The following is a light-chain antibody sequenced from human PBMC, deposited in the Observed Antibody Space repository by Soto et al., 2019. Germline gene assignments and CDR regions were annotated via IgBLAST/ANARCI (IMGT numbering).Light chain of an antibody. V-gene: IGLV2-14*03. CDR3: SSYTISRTYV. J-gene: IGLJ1*01. CDR2: NVY. Sequence: QSALTQPASVSGSPGQSITISCTGTSSDVGAYNFVSWHQQHPGKAPKHIIYNVYDRPSGIPYRLSGSKSGNTASLTISGLQGEDEADYYCSSYTISRTYVFGNGTKVTV. CDR1: SSDVGAYNF.